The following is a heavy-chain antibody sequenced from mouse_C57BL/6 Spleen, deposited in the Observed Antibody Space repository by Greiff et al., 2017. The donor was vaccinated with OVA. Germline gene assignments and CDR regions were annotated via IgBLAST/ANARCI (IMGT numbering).Heavy chain of an antibody. Sequence: QVQLQQPGTELVKPGASVKLSCKASGYTFTNYWMHWVKQRPGQGLEWIGNINPSNGGTNYNEKFKSKATLTVDKSSSTAYMQLSSLTSEDSAVYYCARSTNWDWYFDVWGTGTTVTVSS. J-gene: IGHJ1*03. D-gene: IGHD4-1*01. CDR2: INPSNGGT. V-gene: IGHV1-53*01. CDR3: ARSTNWDWYFDV. CDR1: GYTFTNYW.